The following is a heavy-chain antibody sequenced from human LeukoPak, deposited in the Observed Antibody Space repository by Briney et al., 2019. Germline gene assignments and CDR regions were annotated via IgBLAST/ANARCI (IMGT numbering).Heavy chain of an antibody. Sequence: GESLKISCKGSGYSFTNNWIGWVRQMPGKGLEWMGIIYPGDSETRYSPSFQGQVTISADKSISTAYLQWSSLKASDTAMYYCARYSGSYYWYYFDYWGQGTLVTVSS. CDR1: GYSFTNNW. CDR3: ARYSGSYYWYYFDY. J-gene: IGHJ4*02. V-gene: IGHV5-51*01. D-gene: IGHD1-26*01. CDR2: IYPGDSET.